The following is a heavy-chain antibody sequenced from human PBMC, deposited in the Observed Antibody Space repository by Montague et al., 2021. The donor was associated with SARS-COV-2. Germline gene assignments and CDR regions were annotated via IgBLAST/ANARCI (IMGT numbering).Heavy chain of an antibody. D-gene: IGHD3-3*01. CDR2: IYYTGET. CDR1: GGSIRSYY. J-gene: IGHJ4*02. V-gene: IGHV4-59*01. CDR3: ARFWSGYVDK. Sequence: SETLSLTCSFSGGSIRSYYWSWIRLRPGKPLEWLGYIYYTGETTHNPSLKIRVTISVDTSTSQFSLRLTSVTAADTAGYFCARFWSGYVDKWSQGTLVTVSS.